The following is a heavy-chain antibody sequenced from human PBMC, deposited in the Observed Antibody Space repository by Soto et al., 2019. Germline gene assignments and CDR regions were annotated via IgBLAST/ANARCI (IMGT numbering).Heavy chain of an antibody. V-gene: IGHV4-59*08. Sequence: SETLSLTCTVSGGSISSYYWSWIRQPPGKGLEWIGYIYYSGSTNYNPSLKSRVTISVDTSKNQFSLKLSSVTAADTAVYYCARTITMVRGVTRSRLYYFDYWGQGTLVTVSS. CDR1: GGSISSYY. CDR3: ARTITMVRGVTRSRLYYFDY. J-gene: IGHJ4*02. D-gene: IGHD3-10*01. CDR2: IYYSGST.